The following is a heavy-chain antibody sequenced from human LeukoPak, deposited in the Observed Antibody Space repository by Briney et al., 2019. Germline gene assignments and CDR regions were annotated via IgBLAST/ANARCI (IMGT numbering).Heavy chain of an antibody. Sequence: PGGSLGLSCEAPELTFTNNWRSWFGKAPGKGRDCLANINQDGSEIYYVDSVKGRFTISRDNTRNSVFLQLNSLRVEDTGFYYCARGSYTGFDLYFDYWGQGTLVTVSS. CDR1: ELTFTNNW. V-gene: IGHV3-7*01. J-gene: IGHJ4*02. CDR2: INQDGSEI. D-gene: IGHD5-12*01. CDR3: ARGSYTGFDLYFDY.